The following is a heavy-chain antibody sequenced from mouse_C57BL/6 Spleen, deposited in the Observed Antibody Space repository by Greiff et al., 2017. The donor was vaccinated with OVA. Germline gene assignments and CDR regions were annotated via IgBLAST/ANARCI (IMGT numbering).Heavy chain of an antibody. CDR1: GYTFTSYW. D-gene: IGHD2-3*01. CDR3: ARKGIYDGYTDYFDY. V-gene: IGHV1-64*01. Sequence: VQLQQPGAELVKPGASVKLSCKASGYTFTSYWMHWVKQRPGQGLEWIGMIHPNSGSTNYNEKFKSKATLTVDKSSSTAYMQLSSLTSEDSAVYYCARKGIYDGYTDYFDYWGQGTTLTVSS. J-gene: IGHJ2*01. CDR2: IHPNSGST.